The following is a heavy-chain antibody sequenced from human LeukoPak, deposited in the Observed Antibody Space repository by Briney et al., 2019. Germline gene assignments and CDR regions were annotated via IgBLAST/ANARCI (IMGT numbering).Heavy chain of an antibody. CDR2: IYPGDSDT. Sequence: GESLKTSCQGTGYSFTSYWIGWVRQMPGKGLEWMGTIYPGDSDTRYSSSFQGQVTISADKSISTAYLQLSSLKASDTAMYYCVRCCVAAGCYFDYWGQGTLVTVSS. CDR1: GYSFTSYW. V-gene: IGHV5-51*01. CDR3: VRCCVAAGCYFDY. D-gene: IGHD6-13*01. J-gene: IGHJ4*02.